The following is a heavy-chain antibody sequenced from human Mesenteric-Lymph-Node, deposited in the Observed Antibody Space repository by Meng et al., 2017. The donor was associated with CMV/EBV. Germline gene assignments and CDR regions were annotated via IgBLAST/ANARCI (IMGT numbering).Heavy chain of an antibody. Sequence: GGSLRLSCAASGFTFSSYAMSWVRQAPGKGLEWVAIIPYDGSNEYYADSVKGRFTISRDNSKNTVYLQMNTLRAEDTALYYCARAVPYDLWFGDLLGAGVSDYFDYWGQGTLVTVSS. V-gene: IGHV3-30*04. CDR3: ARAVPYDLWFGDLLGAGVSDYFDY. J-gene: IGHJ4*02. CDR2: IPYDGSNE. D-gene: IGHD3-10*01. CDR1: GFTFSSYA.